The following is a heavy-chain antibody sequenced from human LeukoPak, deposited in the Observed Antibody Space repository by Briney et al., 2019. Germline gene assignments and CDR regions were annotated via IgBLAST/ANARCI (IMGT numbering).Heavy chain of an antibody. CDR1: GYSISSGYY. V-gene: IGHV4-38-2*02. J-gene: IGHJ5*02. CDR3: AREALGPNWFDP. Sequence: SETLSLTCTVSGYSISSGYYWGWIRQPPGKGLEWIGSIYHSGSTYYNPSLKSRVTISVDTSKNQFSLKLSSVTAADTAVYYCAREALGPNWFDPWGQGTLVTVSS. D-gene: IGHD3-16*01. CDR2: IYHSGST.